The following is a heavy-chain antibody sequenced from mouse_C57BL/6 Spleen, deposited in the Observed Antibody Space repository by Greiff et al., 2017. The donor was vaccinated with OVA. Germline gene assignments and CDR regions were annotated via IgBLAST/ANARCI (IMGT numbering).Heavy chain of an antibody. J-gene: IGHJ1*03. CDR2: FYPGSGSI. V-gene: IGHV1-62-2*01. CDR3: ARHEWADYGSSHWYFDV. CDR1: GYTFTEYT. D-gene: IGHD1-1*01. Sequence: QVHVKQSGPELVKPGASVKISCKASGYTFTEYTIHWVKQRSGQGLEWIGWFYPGSGSIKYNEKFKDKATLTADKSSSTVYMELSRLTSEDSAVYFCARHEWADYGSSHWYFDVWGTGTTVTVSS.